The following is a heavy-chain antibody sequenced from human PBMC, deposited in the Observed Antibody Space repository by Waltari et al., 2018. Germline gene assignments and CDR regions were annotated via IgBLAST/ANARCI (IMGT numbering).Heavy chain of an antibody. V-gene: IGHV1-8*01. Sequence: QVQLVQSGAEVKKPGASVKVSCKASGYTFTSYDINWGRQATGQGLEWMGWMNPNSGNAGYAQKFQGIVTMTRNTSISTAYMERSSLRSEDTAVYYCARGSITMVRGVTPYYFDYWGQGTLVTVSA. D-gene: IGHD3-10*01. CDR1: GYTFTSYD. CDR2: MNPNSGNA. J-gene: IGHJ4*02. CDR3: ARGSITMVRGVTPYYFDY.